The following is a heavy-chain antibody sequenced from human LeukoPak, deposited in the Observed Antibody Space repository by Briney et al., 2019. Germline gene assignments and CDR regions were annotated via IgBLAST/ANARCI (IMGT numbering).Heavy chain of an antibody. J-gene: IGHJ4*02. D-gene: IGHD3-10*01. Sequence: YADSVKGRLTISRDNAKNTLYLQMNSLRAEDTAVYYCARVSITMVRSFDYWGQGALVTVSS. CDR3: ARVSITMVRSFDY. V-gene: IGHV3-74*01.